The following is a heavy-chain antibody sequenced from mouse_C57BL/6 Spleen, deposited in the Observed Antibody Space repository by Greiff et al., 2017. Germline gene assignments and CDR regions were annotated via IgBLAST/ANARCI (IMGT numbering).Heavy chain of an antibody. J-gene: IGHJ2*01. D-gene: IGHD2-13*01. CDR3: ARGGLGYFDY. CDR2: ISGGGGNT. Sequence: EVKLEESGGGLVKPGGSLKLSCAASGFTFSSYTLSWVRQTPEKRLEWVATISGGGGNTYYPDSVKGRFTISRDNAKNTLYLQMSSLRSEDTALYYCARGGLGYFDYWGQGTTLTVSS. V-gene: IGHV5-9*01. CDR1: GFTFSSYT.